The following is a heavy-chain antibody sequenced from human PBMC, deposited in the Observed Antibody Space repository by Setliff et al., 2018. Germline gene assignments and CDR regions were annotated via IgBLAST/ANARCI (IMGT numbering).Heavy chain of an antibody. V-gene: IGHV4-59*11. CDR1: GGSISSHY. J-gene: IGHJ4*02. CDR3: ARGGVDTAMVYYFDY. D-gene: IGHD5-18*01. CDR2: IYYSGST. Sequence: PSETLSLTCTVSGGSISSHYWSWIRQPPGKGLEWIGSIYYSGSTNNNPSLKSRVTISVDTSKNQFSLKLSSVTAADTAVYYCARGGVDTAMVYYFDYWGQGTLVTVSS.